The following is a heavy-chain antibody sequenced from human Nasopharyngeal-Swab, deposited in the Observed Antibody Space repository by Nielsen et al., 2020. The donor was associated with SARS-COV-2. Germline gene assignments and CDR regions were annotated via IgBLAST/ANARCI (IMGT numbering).Heavy chain of an antibody. Sequence: SETLSLTCAVSGGSISSGGYSWSWIRQPPGKGLEWIGYIYHSGSTYYNPSLKGRVTISVDRSKNQFSLKLGSVTAADTAVYYCARSKKQQLTLVDYWGQGTLVTVSS. CDR1: GGSISSGGYS. CDR2: IYHSGST. J-gene: IGHJ4*02. D-gene: IGHD6-13*01. CDR3: ARSKKQQLTLVDY. V-gene: IGHV4-30-2*01.